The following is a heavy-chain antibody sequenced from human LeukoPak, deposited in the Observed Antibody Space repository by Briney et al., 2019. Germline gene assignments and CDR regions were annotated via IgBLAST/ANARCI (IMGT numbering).Heavy chain of an antibody. D-gene: IGHD1-26*01. CDR3: AMLVVGATEGFDY. V-gene: IGHV3-48*01. Sequence: PPGGSLRLSCAVSGFTFSTYSMNWVRQAPGKGLEWISFIRHDSSDIYYADSVEGRFTISRDNSKNTLYLQMNSLRAEDTAVYYCAMLVVGATEGFDYWGQGTLVTVSS. CDR2: IRHDSSDI. J-gene: IGHJ4*02. CDR1: GFTFSTYS.